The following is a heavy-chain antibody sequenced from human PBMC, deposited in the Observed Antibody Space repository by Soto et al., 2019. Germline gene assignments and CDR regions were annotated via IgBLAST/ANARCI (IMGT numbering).Heavy chain of an antibody. CDR1: GFTFSSYA. V-gene: IGHV3-23*01. CDR2: ISGSGGST. D-gene: IGHD4-17*01. J-gene: IGHJ4*02. CDR3: AKAPSYGDYGYGSY. Sequence: EVPLLESGGGLVQPGGSLRLSCAASGFTFSSYAMSWVRHAQGKRLEWVSAISGSGGSTYYADSVKGLFTISRDNSKNTMDLQMNSMRAEDTAVYYCAKAPSYGDYGYGSYWCQGTLVTVSS.